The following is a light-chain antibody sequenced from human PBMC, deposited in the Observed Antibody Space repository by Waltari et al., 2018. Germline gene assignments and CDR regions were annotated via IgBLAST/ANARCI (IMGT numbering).Light chain of an antibody. CDR2: DAS. J-gene: IGKJ4*02. Sequence: RVMTQSPVALSVSPGEGITVSCRTSQTVGSNVSWYQKKPGQAPRLVIYDASLRAAGLPARFSGSGYGTEFTFTIGSLQSEDVATYYCQQYISWPLPFGGGTKVAMK. CDR1: QTVGSN. V-gene: IGKV3-15*01. CDR3: QQYISWPLP.